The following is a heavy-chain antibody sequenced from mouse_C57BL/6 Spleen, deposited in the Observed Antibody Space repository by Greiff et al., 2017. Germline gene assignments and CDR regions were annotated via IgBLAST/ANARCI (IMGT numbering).Heavy chain of an antibody. CDR2: ISDGGSYT. CDR1: GFTFSSYA. J-gene: IGHJ2*01. V-gene: IGHV5-4*01. D-gene: IGHD1-1*01. CDR3: ARAYYGSSYYFDY. Sequence: EVQGVESGGGLVKPGGSLKLSCAASGFTFSSYAMSWVRPTPEKRLEWVATISDGGSYTYYPDNVKGRFTISRDNAKNNLYLQMSHLKSEDTAMYYCARAYYGSSYYFDYWGQGTTLTVSS.